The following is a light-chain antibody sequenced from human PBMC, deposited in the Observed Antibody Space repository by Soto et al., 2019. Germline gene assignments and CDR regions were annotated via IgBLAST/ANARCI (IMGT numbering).Light chain of an antibody. CDR1: SGSIGSSY. Sequence: NFMLTQPHSVSESPGKTVTISCTRSSGSIGSSYVQWYQQRPGSSPTTVIFEDNQRPTGVPVRFSGSIDSSSNSASLVLSGLRTEDEAAYYCQSYDTSNPLVFGGGTKLTVL. CDR2: EDN. V-gene: IGLV6-57*01. CDR3: QSYDTSNPLV. J-gene: IGLJ3*02.